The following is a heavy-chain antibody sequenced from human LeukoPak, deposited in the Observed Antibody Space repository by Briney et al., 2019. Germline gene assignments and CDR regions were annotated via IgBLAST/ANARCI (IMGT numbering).Heavy chain of an antibody. CDR1: GFTFSNYW. D-gene: IGHD3-16*01. CDR2: IKHDSSEK. J-gene: IGHJ4*02. Sequence: GGSLRLSCAVSGFTFSNYWMSWVRQAPGKGLEWVANIKHDSSEKYYVDSVKGRFTISRDNAKNSLYLQMNSLRAEDTAVYYCVNDLARRGGYWGQGTLVTVSA. CDR3: VNDLARRGGY. V-gene: IGHV3-7*01.